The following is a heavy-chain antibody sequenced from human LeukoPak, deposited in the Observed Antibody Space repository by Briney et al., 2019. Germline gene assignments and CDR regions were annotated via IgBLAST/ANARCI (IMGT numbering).Heavy chain of an antibody. J-gene: IGHJ4*02. CDR2: ISDSGGST. D-gene: IGHD3-9*01. CDR3: AKVSESNYDFLTGYYTPYYFDY. CDR1: GFTFSNYA. Sequence: GGSLRLSCTVSGFTFSNYAMNWVRQAPGKGLEWVSGISDSGGSTYYADSVKGRFTISRDNSKNMLYLQMNSLRAEDTAVYYCAKVSESNYDFLTGYYTPYYFDYWGQGTLVTVSS. V-gene: IGHV3-23*01.